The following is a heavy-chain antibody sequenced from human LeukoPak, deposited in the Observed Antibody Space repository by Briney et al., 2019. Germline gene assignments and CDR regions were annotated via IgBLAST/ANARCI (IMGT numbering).Heavy chain of an antibody. Sequence: GGSLRLSCAASGFTFSSYAMSWVRQAPGKGLEWVSAISGSGGSTYYADSVKGRFTISRDNSKNTLYLQMNSLRAEDTAVYYCAKNGGSGDPLLYYFDYWGQGTLVTVSS. CDR3: AKNGGSGDPLLYYFDY. CDR2: ISGSGGST. CDR1: GFTFSSYA. D-gene: IGHD3-10*01. V-gene: IGHV3-23*01. J-gene: IGHJ4*02.